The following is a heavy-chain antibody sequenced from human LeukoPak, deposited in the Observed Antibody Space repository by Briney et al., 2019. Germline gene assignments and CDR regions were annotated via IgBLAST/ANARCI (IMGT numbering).Heavy chain of an antibody. Sequence: KAGGSLRLSCAASGFTFSSYSMSCVRQAPGKGLEWVSSISSSSSYISYADSVRGRFTISRDNAKNSLHLQMNSLRAEDTAVYYCARDGDYSSYFDYWGQGTLVTVSS. CDR2: ISSSSSYI. V-gene: IGHV3-21*01. D-gene: IGHD6-13*01. CDR3: ARDGDYSSYFDY. J-gene: IGHJ4*02. CDR1: GFTFSSYS.